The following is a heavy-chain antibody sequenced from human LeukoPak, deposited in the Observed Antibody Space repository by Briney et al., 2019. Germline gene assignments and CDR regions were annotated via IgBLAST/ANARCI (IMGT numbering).Heavy chain of an antibody. J-gene: IGHJ4*02. CDR1: GFTFSSFG. CDR3: ARVLNYYDSSGFSAADF. V-gene: IGHV3-33*01. Sequence: GGSLRLSCAASGFTFSSFGMHWVRQAPGKGLEWVAVIWYDGSNKNYADSVKGRFTISRDNSKNTLYLGMNSLRAEDTAVYYCARVLNYYDSSGFSAADFWGQGTLVTVSS. D-gene: IGHD3-22*01. CDR2: IWYDGSNK.